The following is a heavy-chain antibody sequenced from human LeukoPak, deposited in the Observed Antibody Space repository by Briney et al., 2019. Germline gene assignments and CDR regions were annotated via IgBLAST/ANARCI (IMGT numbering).Heavy chain of an antibody. CDR1: GGSISGSDYY. J-gene: IGHJ3*02. CDR2: IYYSGNT. D-gene: IGHD2-2*01. Sequence: PSETLSLTCTVSGGSISGSDYYWTWIRQPPGKGLEWIASIYYSGNTLYNPSLKSRVTMSVDTSKNQFSLKLSSVTAADTAVYYCARAPNIVVVPAAIKDAFDIWGQGTMVTVSS. CDR3: ARAPNIVVVPAAIKDAFDI. V-gene: IGHV4-39*01.